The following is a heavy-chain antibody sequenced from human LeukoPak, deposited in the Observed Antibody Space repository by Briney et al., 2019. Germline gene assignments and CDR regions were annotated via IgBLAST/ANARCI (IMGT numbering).Heavy chain of an antibody. D-gene: IGHD5-12*01. CDR3: ARLSYGGYPPYYGMDV. CDR2: IYYGGST. CDR1: GGSISSYY. Sequence: SETLSLTCTVSGGSISSYYWSWIRQPPGKGLEWIGYIYYGGSTNYNPSLKSRVTISVDTSKNQFSLKLSSVTAADTAVYYCARLSYGGYPPYYGMDVWGQGTTVTVSS. J-gene: IGHJ6*02. V-gene: IGHV4-59*08.